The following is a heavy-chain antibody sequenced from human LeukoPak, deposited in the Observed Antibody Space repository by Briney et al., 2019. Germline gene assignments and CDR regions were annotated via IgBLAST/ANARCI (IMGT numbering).Heavy chain of an antibody. J-gene: IGHJ5*02. CDR1: GFTFSSYA. Sequence: GGSLRLPCAASGFTFSSYAMSWVRQAPGKGLEWVSAISGSGGSTYYADSVKGRFTISRDNSKNTLYLQMNSLRAEDTAVYYCANSQHYDILTPFDPWGQGTLVTVSS. D-gene: IGHD3-9*01. V-gene: IGHV3-23*01. CDR2: ISGSGGST. CDR3: ANSQHYDILTPFDP.